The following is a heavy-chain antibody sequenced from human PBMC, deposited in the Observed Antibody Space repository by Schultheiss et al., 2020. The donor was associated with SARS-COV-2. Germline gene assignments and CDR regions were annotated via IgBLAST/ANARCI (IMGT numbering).Heavy chain of an antibody. J-gene: IGHJ6*02. CDR1: GFTFSKSA. CDR2: IGGSDGST. CDR3: ARDLYGMDV. Sequence: GGSLRLSCAASGFTFSKSAMSWVRQAPGKGLEWVASIGGSDGSTYHAESVRGRLTISRDNAKNTLYLQMNSLRAEDTAVYYCARDLYGMDVWGQGTTVTVSS. V-gene: IGHV3-23*01.